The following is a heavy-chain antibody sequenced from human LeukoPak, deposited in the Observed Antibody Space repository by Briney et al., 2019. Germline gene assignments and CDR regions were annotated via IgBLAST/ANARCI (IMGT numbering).Heavy chain of an antibody. CDR2: MNPNSGNT. Sequence: GASVKVSCKASGYTFTSYDINWVRQATGQGLEWMGWMNPNSGNTGYAQKFQGRVTITRNTSISTAYMELSSLRSEDTAVHYCARGYPTVTTWDYWGQGTLVTVSS. J-gene: IGHJ4*02. CDR1: GYTFTSYD. D-gene: IGHD4-17*01. CDR3: ARGYPTVTTWDY. V-gene: IGHV1-8*03.